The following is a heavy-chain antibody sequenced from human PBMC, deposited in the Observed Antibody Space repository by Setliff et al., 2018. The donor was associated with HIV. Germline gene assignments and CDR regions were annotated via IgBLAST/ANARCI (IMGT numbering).Heavy chain of an antibody. CDR3: ARVSRSGWFFDW. D-gene: IGHD6-19*01. Sequence: SVKVSCKASGGTFSSYAISWVRQAPGQGLEWMGGIIPILGIANYAQKFQGRVTITTDESTSTAYMELRSLRSDDTAVYYCARVSRSGWFFDWWGQGSLVTVSS. J-gene: IGHJ4*02. CDR2: IIPILGIA. CDR1: GGTFSSYA. V-gene: IGHV1-69*10.